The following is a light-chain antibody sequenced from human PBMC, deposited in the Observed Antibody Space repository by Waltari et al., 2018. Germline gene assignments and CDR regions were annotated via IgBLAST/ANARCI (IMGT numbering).Light chain of an antibody. CDR2: AVT. J-gene: IGLJ2*01. CDR1: SSDIGGYNY. CDR3: GSYRSSALEAI. Sequence: QSALTQPAAVSGSPGQSITISCTGTSSDIGGYNYVSWYQQHPGKAPKLMIYAVTNRPSGVSNRFPGSKSGNTASLTISGLQAEDEAAYYCGSYRSSALEAIFGGGTKLTVL. V-gene: IGLV2-14*03.